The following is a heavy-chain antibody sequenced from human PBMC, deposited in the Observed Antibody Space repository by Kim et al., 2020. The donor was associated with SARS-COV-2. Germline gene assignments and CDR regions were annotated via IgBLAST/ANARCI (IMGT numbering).Heavy chain of an antibody. CDR3: ARDPIAAAGKPDY. Sequence: YAQGFTGRFVFSLDTSVSTAYLQISSLKAEDTAMYYCARDPIAAAGKPDYWGQGTLVTVSS. V-gene: IGHV7-4-1*02. D-gene: IGHD6-13*01. J-gene: IGHJ4*02.